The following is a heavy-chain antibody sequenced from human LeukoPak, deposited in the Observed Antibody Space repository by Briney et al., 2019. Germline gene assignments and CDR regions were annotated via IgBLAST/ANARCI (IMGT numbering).Heavy chain of an antibody. CDR3: AAPMTTIDY. V-gene: IGHV4-39*07. J-gene: IGHJ4*02. D-gene: IGHD4-11*01. Sequence: SETLSLTCTVSGGSISSSSYYWGWIRQPPGKGLEWIGSIYYSGSTYYNPSLKSRVTISVDTSKNQFSLKLSSVTAADTAVYYCAAPMTTIDYWGQGTLVTVSS. CDR2: IYYSGST. CDR1: GGSISSSSYY.